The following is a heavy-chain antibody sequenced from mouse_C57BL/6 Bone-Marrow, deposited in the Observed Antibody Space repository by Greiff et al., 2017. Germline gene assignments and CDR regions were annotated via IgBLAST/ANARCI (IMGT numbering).Heavy chain of an antibody. CDR2: IDPSASYT. CDR3: ARGHYYGSHYYYAMDY. V-gene: IGHV1-59*01. D-gene: IGHD1-1*01. CDR1: GYTFTSYW. J-gene: IGHJ4*01. Sequence: QVQLQQPGAELVRPGTSVKLSCKASGYTFTSYWMHWVKQRPGQGLEWIGVIDPSASYTNYNQKFKGKATLTVDTASSTAYMQLSSLTSEDSAVYYCARGHYYGSHYYYAMDYWGQGTTVTVSS.